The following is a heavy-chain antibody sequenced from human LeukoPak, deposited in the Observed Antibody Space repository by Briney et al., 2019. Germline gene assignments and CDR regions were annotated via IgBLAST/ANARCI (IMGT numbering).Heavy chain of an antibody. CDR3: ARDLKRGYSSGRYSWGTGSSNDY. J-gene: IGHJ4*02. CDR1: GYTFTSYG. Sequence: ASVKVSCKASGYTFTSYGISWVRQAPGQGLEWMGWISGYNGNTNYAQEKLQGRVTMTTDTSTSTAYMELRSLRSGDTAVYYCARDLKRGYSSGRYSWGTGSSNDYWGQGTLVTVSS. CDR2: ISGYNGNT. V-gene: IGHV1-18*01. D-gene: IGHD6-19*01.